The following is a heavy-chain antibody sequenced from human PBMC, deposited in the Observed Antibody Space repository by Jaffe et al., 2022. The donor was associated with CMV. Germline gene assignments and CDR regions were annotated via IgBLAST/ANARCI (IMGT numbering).Heavy chain of an antibody. CDR1: GFTFSSYW. Sequence: EVQLVESGGGLVQPGGSLRLSCAASGFTFSSYWMHWVRQAPGKGLVWVSRINSDGSSTSYADSVKGRFTISRDNAKNTLYLQMNSLRAEDTAVYYCARAAVAGLGFYGWWYYYYMDVWGKGTTVTVSS. D-gene: IGHD6-19*01. V-gene: IGHV3-74*01. CDR2: INSDGSST. J-gene: IGHJ6*03. CDR3: ARAAVAGLGFYGWWYYYYMDV.